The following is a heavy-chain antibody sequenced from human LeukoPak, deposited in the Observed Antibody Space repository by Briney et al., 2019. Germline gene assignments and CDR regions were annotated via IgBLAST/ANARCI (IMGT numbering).Heavy chain of an antibody. CDR2: IREDGSEG. CDR3: ARSLTLYSSGWYFEY. D-gene: IGHD6-19*01. V-gene: IGHV3-7*01. CDR1: GFTFSSYS. Sequence: GGSLRLSCAASGFTFSSYSMNWVRQAPGKGLEWVANIREDGSEGFFVDSVKGRFTISRDNTRNSLHLQMNSLRAEDTAVYYCARSLTLYSSGWYFEYWGQGTLVSVSS. J-gene: IGHJ4*02.